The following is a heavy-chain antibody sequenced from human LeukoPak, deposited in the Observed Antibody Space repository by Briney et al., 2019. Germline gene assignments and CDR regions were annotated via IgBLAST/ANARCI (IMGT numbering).Heavy chain of an antibody. CDR2: IDWDDDK. J-gene: IGHJ4*02. CDR1: GFSLSTSGMC. D-gene: IGHD6-13*01. V-gene: IGHV2-70*11. CDR3: ARIRRSSSWYYFDY. Sequence: SGPTLVNPTQTLTLTCTFSGFSLSTSGMCVSWIRQPPGRALEWLARIDWDDDKYYSTSLKTRLTISKDTSKNQVALTMANMDPVDTATYYCARIRRSSSWYYFDYWGQGTLVTVSS.